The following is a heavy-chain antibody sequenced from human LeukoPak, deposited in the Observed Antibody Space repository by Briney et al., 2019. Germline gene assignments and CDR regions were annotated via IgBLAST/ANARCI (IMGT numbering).Heavy chain of an antibody. D-gene: IGHD2-2*01. J-gene: IGHJ6*03. CDR1: GLTFDDYA. Sequence: PGGSLRLSCAATGLTFDDYAMHWVRQAPGKGLEWVSGISWNSGSIGYADSVKGRFTISRDNAKNSLYLQMNSLRDEDTALYYCANLGSAGCRRITSCSANMDVWGKGTTVTVSS. CDR2: ISWNSGSI. CDR3: ANLGSAGCRRITSCSANMDV. V-gene: IGHV3-9*01.